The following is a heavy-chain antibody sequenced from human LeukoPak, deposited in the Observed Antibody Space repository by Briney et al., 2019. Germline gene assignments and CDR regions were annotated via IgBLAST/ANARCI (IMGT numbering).Heavy chain of an antibody. J-gene: IGHJ4*02. D-gene: IGHD3-10*01. CDR1: GFTFSSYW. Sequence: QTGGSLRLSCAASGFTFSSYWMSWVRRAPGKGLEWVANIKQDGSEKYYVDSVKGRFTISRDNAKNSLYLQMNSLRAEDTAVYYCARDGGTGHFDYWGQGTLVTVSS. CDR2: IKQDGSEK. CDR3: ARDGGTGHFDY. V-gene: IGHV3-7*01.